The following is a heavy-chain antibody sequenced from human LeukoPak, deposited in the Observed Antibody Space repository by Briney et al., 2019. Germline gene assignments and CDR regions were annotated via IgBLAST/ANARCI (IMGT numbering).Heavy chain of an antibody. CDR1: GFTFSSYG. Sequence: GGSLRLSCAASGFTFSSYGMHWVRRAPGKGLEWVAVISYDGSNKYYADSVKGRFTISRDNSKNTLYLQMNSLRAEDTAVYYCAKVKLTTHYYYYGMDVWGQGTTVTVSS. J-gene: IGHJ6*02. D-gene: IGHD4/OR15-4a*01. CDR3: AKVKLTTHYYYYGMDV. V-gene: IGHV3-30*18. CDR2: ISYDGSNK.